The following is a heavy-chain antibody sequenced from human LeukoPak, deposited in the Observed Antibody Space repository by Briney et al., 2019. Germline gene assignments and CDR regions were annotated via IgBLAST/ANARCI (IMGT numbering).Heavy chain of an antibody. CDR2: IRYDGSNK. Sequence: GGSLRLSCEASGFTFSSYGMHWVRQAPGKGLEWVTFIRYDGSNKYYADSVKGRFTISRDNSKNTLYLQMNSLRAEDTAVHYCAKDGGRYSNYYYMDVWGKGTTVTISS. J-gene: IGHJ6*03. CDR1: GFTFSSYG. D-gene: IGHD3-9*01. CDR3: AKDGGRYSNYYYMDV. V-gene: IGHV3-30*02.